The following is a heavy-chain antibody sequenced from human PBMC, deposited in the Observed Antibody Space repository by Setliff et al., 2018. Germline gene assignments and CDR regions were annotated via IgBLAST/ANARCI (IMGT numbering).Heavy chain of an antibody. CDR1: GFSISTTGVG. D-gene: IGHD1-26*01. V-gene: IGHV2-5*02. CDR3: AHDGRWSTIPLDY. CDR2: IYWDDDQ. Sequence: AGPPVNPTQTLTLTCTFSGFSISTTGVGVGWIRQPPGRALEWLALIYWDDDQRYSPSLKSRLRITKDASKNQVVLTMTNMGPVDTATYYCAHDGRWSTIPLDYWGQGTRVTVSS. J-gene: IGHJ4*02.